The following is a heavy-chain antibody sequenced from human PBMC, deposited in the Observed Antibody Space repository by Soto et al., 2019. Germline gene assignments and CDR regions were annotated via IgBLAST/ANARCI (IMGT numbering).Heavy chain of an antibody. D-gene: IGHD3-16*01. J-gene: IGHJ4*02. V-gene: IGHV1-8*01. CDR2: MNPNSGNT. CDR3: ARGVRLMITFGGVPAQEYYFDY. Sequence: ASVKVSCKASGYTFTSYDINWVRQATGQGLEWMGWMNPNSGNTGYAQKFQGRVTMTRNTSISTAYMELSSLRSEDTAVYYCARGVRLMITFGGVPAQEYYFDYWGQGTLVTVSS. CDR1: GYTFTSYD.